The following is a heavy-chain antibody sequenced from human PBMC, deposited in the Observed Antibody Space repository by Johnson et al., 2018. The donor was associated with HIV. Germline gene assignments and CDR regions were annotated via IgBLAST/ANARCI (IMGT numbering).Heavy chain of an antibody. J-gene: IGHJ3*01. D-gene: IGHD3-22*01. CDR3: AKDPAVVPPICFDV. CDR1: GFTFSDHA. CDR2: MSGSGAVT. Sequence: VQVVESGGGLVQPGGSLRLSCAGSGFTFSDHAMGWVRQAPGKGLEWVSSMSGSGAVTYYADSVKGRFTISRDNSKNRLFLQMNSLRAEDTAVYYCAKDPAVVPPICFDVWGQGTVVTVSS. V-gene: IGHV3-23*04.